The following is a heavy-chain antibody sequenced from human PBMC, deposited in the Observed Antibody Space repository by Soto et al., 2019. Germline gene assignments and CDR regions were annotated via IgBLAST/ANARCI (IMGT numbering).Heavy chain of an antibody. CDR3: ARDRHGSGSYYQGAWFDP. J-gene: IGHJ5*02. D-gene: IGHD3-10*01. V-gene: IGHV3-7*01. CDR1: GFTFSSYW. Sequence: EVQLVESGGGLVQPGGSLRLSCAASGFTFSSYWMSWVRQAPGKGLEWVANIKQDGSEKYYVDSVKGRFTISRDNAKNSLYLQMNNLRAEDTAVYYCARDRHGSGSYYQGAWFDPWGQGTLVTVSS. CDR2: IKQDGSEK.